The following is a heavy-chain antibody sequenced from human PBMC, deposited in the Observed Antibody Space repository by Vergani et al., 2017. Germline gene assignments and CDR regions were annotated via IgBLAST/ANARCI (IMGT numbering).Heavy chain of an antibody. D-gene: IGHD2-2*01. CDR3: AQSSTSSYYYGMDV. V-gene: IGHV1-8*01. CDR1: GYTFTSYD. CDR2: MNPNSGNT. Sequence: QVQLVQSGAEVKKPGASVKVSCKASGYTFTSYDINWVRQAPGQGLEWMGWMNPNSGNTGYAQKFQGRVTMTRNTSISTAYMDLSSLRSEDTAVYYCAQSSTSSYYYGMDVWGQGATVTVSS. J-gene: IGHJ6*02.